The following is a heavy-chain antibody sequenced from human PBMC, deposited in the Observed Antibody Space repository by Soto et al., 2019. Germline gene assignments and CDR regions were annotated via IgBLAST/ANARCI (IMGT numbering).Heavy chain of an antibody. CDR3: ARDPGLPYSSGWLSFDY. CDR2: ISSSSSYI. CDR1: GFTFSSYS. V-gene: IGHV3-21*01. D-gene: IGHD6-19*01. J-gene: IGHJ4*02. Sequence: GGSLRLSCAASGFTFSSYSMNWVRQAPGKGLEWVSSISSSSSYIYYADSVKGRFTISRDNAKNSLYLQMNSLRAEDTAVYYCARDPGLPYSSGWLSFDYWGQGTLVTVSS.